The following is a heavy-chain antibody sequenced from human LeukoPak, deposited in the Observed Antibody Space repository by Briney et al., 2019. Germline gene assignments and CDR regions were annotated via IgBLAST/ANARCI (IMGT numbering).Heavy chain of an antibody. CDR2: ISGSGGST. V-gene: IGHV3-23*01. D-gene: IGHD2-2*01. Sequence: GGSLRLSCAASGFTFSSYVMSWVRQAPGKGLEWVSTISGSGGSTYYADSVKGRFTISRDNSKNTLYLQMNSLRAEDTAIYYYAKCPPIVVEPAAIDQWGQGTLVIVSS. CDR3: AKCPPIVVEPAAIDQ. J-gene: IGHJ4*02. CDR1: GFTFSSYV.